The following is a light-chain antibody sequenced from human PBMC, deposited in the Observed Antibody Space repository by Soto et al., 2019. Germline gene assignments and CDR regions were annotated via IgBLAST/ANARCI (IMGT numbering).Light chain of an antibody. CDR1: QNVRSN. V-gene: IGKV3D-15*01. CDR3: QQYNNLPTLT. CDR2: GAS. Sequence: TQSPGPQNFSTGARPTVQCRASQNVRSNLAWYQQKPGQAPRLLIYGASTRATGIQARFSGSGSGTEFTLSISSLQSEDFAVYYYQQYNNLPTLTFGEGTRLEI. J-gene: IGKJ5*01.